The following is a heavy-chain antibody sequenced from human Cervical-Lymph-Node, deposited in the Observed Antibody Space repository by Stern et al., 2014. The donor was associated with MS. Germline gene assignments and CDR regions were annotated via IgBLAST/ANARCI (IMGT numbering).Heavy chain of an antibody. CDR1: GFSLRTSGVA. CDR3: AHRHYSGWFDP. Sequence: QVTLKKSGPTLVKPTQTLTLTCTFSGFSLRTSGVAVGWIRQPPGKALEWLALIYWDDDKRYSASLKSRLTITKDTPKNQVVLTMTNMDPVDTATYYCAHRHYSGWFDPWGQGILVTVSS. J-gene: IGHJ5*02. V-gene: IGHV2-5*02. CDR2: IYWDDDK. D-gene: IGHD5-18*01.